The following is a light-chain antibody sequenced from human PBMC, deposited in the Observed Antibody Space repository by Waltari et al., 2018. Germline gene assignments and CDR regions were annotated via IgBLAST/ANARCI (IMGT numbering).Light chain of an antibody. CDR1: SSNIGSNT. J-gene: IGLJ3*02. CDR2: SND. V-gene: IGLV1-44*01. CDR3: AAWDDSLNGPV. Sequence: QPVLTQPPSASGTPGQRVIISCSGSSSNIGSNTVNWYQQLPGTAPKLLIYSNDERPSGVPDRFSGSNSGTSASLAISGLQSEDEADYYCAAWDDSLNGPVFGGGTKLTVL.